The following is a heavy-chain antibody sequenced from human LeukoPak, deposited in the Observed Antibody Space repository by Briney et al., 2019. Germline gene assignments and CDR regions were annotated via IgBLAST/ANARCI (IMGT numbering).Heavy chain of an antibody. D-gene: IGHD2/OR15-2a*01. V-gene: IGHV3-43*02. CDR3: ARGNNSLSFNFDY. Sequence: GGSLRLSCAASGFHFRDFSMHWARQVPGKGLEWVSLVSGDGDTTHYADSVKGRFTISRDNNKNSLFLQMNSLRVEDTAFYYCARGNNSLSFNFDYWGQGALVTVSS. CDR1: GFHFRDFS. J-gene: IGHJ4*02. CDR2: VSGDGDTT.